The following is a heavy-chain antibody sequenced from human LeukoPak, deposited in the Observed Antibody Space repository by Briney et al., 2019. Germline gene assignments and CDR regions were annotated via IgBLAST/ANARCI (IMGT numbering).Heavy chain of an antibody. CDR1: GFTFSSYA. J-gene: IGHJ6*01. CDR3: ARDTIAAAGYYYYGMDV. CDR2: ISYDGSNK. V-gene: IGHV3-30-3*01. D-gene: IGHD6-13*01. Sequence: GGSLRLSCAVSGFTFSSYAMHWVRQAPGKGLEWVAVISYDGSNKYYADSVKGRFTISRDNSKNTLYLQMNSLRAEETAVYYCARDTIAAAGYYYYGMDVWGQGTTVTVSS.